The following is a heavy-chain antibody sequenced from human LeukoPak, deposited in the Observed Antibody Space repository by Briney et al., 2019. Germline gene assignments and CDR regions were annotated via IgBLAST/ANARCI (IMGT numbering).Heavy chain of an antibody. CDR1: GYSFNTYW. CDR3: ARQADYNILTGYFKGHLDY. V-gene: IGHV5-51*01. D-gene: IGHD3-9*01. J-gene: IGHJ4*02. CDR2: IYPDESDT. Sequence: GESLKISCKGSGYSFNTYWIAWVRQMPGKGLGWMGSIYPDESDTRYSPSFQGQVTISADESFSTAYLQWSSLKASDTAMYYCARQADYNILTGYFKGHLDYWGKGTLVTVSS.